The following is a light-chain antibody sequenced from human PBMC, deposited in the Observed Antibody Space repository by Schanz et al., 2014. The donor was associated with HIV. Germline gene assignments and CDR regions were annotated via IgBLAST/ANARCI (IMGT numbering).Light chain of an antibody. CDR1: QSVSSN. V-gene: IGKV3-15*01. CDR2: GAS. Sequence: EIVMTQSPATLSVSPGERATLSCRASQSVSSNLAWYQQKPGQAPRLLIYGASTRATGIPARFSGSGSGTEFTLTISSLQSEDFATYYCQQYNSYRRTFGQGTKVEIK. J-gene: IGKJ1*01. CDR3: QQYNSYRRT.